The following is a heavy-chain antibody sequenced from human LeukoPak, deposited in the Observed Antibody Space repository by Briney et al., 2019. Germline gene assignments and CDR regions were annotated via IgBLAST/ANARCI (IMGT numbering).Heavy chain of an antibody. J-gene: IGHJ5*02. CDR3: VRSFGFDP. CDR2: ISSSGTTI. CDR1: GFPFSTYE. V-gene: IGHV3-48*03. Sequence: PGGSLRLSCAASGFPFSTYEMNWVRQAPGKGLEWVSYISSSGTTIFYADSVKGRFTISRDNAKNSLLLQMNSLRVEDTAFYYCVRSFGFDPWGQGTLVTVSS.